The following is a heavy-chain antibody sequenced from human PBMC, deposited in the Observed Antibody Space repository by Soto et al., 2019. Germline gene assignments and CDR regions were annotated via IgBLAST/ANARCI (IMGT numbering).Heavy chain of an antibody. CDR3: ARRKGDYYDRSGYHYYFDY. CDR1: GYTFTDYY. D-gene: IGHD3-22*01. CDR2: INPNSGGT. J-gene: IGHJ4*02. Sequence: VASVKVSCKASGYTFTDYYIHWVRQAPGQGLEWMGWINPNSGGTKSAQRFQGRVTMTRGTSLSTAYMELSRLRSDDTAVYYCARRKGDYYDRSGYHYYFDYWGQGTLVTVSS. V-gene: IGHV1-2*02.